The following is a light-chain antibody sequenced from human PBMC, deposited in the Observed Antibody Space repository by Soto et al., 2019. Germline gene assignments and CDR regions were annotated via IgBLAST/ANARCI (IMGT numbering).Light chain of an antibody. CDR3: QQYSDSIT. CDR2: DAV. J-gene: IGKJ4*02. V-gene: IGKV3-20*01. Sequence: VLTQSPGSLSLSPGESATVSCRASQTVTSSYLAWYQQRPGQAPQLLIYDAVKRATGIPDRFSGSESGRDYTLTISRLDPEDSAVYYCQQYSDSITFGGGTKVDIK. CDR1: QTVTSSY.